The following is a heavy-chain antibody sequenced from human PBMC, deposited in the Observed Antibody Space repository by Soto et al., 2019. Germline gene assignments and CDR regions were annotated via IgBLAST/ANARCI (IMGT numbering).Heavy chain of an antibody. J-gene: IGHJ4*02. V-gene: IGHV3-15*07. D-gene: IGHD2-2*02. CDR2: IKTETDGGTT. CDR3: TTAYLGY. Sequence: ESGGGLVKPGGSLRLSCAAPGFTFGNTWMNWVRQAPGKGLEWVGRIKTETDGGTTDHSAPVKGRFTISRDDLKNTLYLQMNSLKAEDPPFYFCTTAYLGYWGQGTLVTVSS. CDR1: GFTFGNTW.